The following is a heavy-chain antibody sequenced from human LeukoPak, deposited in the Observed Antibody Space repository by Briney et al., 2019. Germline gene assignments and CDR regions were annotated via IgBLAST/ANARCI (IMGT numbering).Heavy chain of an antibody. D-gene: IGHD5-24*01. CDR3: ASHRDGYNPFDY. V-gene: IGHV3-66*04. CDR1: GFTVRSNY. Sequence: TGGSLRLSCATSGFTVRSNYMSWVRQAPGKGLEWVSVIYADGDTYYADSVKGRFTISRDNPKNSLSLQMNSLRAEDAAVYYCASHRDGYNPFDYWGQGTLVTVSS. J-gene: IGHJ4*02. CDR2: IYADGDT.